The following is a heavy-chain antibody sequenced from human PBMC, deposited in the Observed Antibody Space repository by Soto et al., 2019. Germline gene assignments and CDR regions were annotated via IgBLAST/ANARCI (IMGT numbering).Heavy chain of an antibody. CDR3: ARGEEVRGVSASWSNGMDV. CDR1: GGTFSSYA. CDR2: IIPIFGTA. J-gene: IGHJ6*02. V-gene: IGHV1-69*12. Sequence: QVQLVQSGAEVKKPGSSVKVSCKASGGTFSSYAISWVRQAPGQGLEWMGGIIPIFGTANYAQKFQGRVTITADESTSTAYMELRSLRSEDTAGYYCARGEEVRGVSASWSNGMDVWGQGTTVTVSS. D-gene: IGHD3-10*01.